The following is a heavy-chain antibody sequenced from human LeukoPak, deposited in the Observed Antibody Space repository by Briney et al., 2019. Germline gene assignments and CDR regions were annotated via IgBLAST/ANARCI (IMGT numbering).Heavy chain of an antibody. CDR1: GYSISSGYY. CDR3: ARETWAAGTRWFDP. Sequence: SETLSLTCSVSGYSISSGYYWGWIRQAPGKGLEWIGSMYHSGSTYYNPSLKSRVTISVDTSKNQFSLKLSSVTATDTAVYYCARETWAAGTRWFDPWGQGTLVTVSS. CDR2: MYHSGST. V-gene: IGHV4-38-2*02. D-gene: IGHD6-19*01. J-gene: IGHJ5*02.